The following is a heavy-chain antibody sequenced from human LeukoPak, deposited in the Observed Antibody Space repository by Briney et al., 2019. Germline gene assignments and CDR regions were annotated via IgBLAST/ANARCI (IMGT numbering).Heavy chain of an antibody. D-gene: IGHD5-24*01. Sequence: SETLSLTCTVSGGSISSHYWSWIRQPPGKGLEWIGYIYYSGSSNYNPSLKSRVTISLDTSKNQFYLKLSSVTAADTAVYYCARDLDMATVGYFNLWGRGTLVTVSS. CDR3: ARDLDMATVGYFNL. V-gene: IGHV4-59*11. CDR2: IYYSGSS. CDR1: GGSISSHY. J-gene: IGHJ2*01.